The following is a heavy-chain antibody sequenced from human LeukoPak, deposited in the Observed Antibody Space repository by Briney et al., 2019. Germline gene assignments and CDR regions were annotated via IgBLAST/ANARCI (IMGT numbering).Heavy chain of an antibody. Sequence: PGGSLRLSCVASGFTFSEFAMSWVRQAPGAGPEGVAAIGGGGDDTYYADSVKGRFTVSRDNSGNTLYLQMSALRAEDTAVYYCAKDYFNRNGVFDAFDLWGHGTTVTVS. CDR1: GFTFSEFA. J-gene: IGHJ3*01. D-gene: IGHD2/OR15-2a*01. CDR3: AKDYFNRNGVFDAFDL. CDR2: IGGGGDDT. V-gene: IGHV3-23*01.